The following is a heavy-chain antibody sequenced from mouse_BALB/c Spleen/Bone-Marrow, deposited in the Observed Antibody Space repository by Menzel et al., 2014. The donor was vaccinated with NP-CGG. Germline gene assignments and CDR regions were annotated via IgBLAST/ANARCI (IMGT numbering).Heavy chain of an antibody. V-gene: IGHV5-15*02. J-gene: IGHJ1*01. CDR3: ARDQVYYYGSSYGYFDV. D-gene: IGHD1-1*01. Sequence: EVQGVESGGGLVQPGGSRKLSCAASEFTFSDYGMAWVRQAPGKGPEWVAFISNLAYSIYYADTVTGRFTISRENAKNTLYLEMSSLRSEDTAMYYCARDQVYYYGSSYGYFDVWGAGTTVTVSS. CDR1: EFTFSDYG. CDR2: ISNLAYSI.